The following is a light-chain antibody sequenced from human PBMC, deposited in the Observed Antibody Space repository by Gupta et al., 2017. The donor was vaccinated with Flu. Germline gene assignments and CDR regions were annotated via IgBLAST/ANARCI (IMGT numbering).Light chain of an antibody. CDR1: QSISSW. J-gene: IGKJ2*01. CDR3: QQYNSYSYT. CDR2: KAS. V-gene: IGKV1-5*03. Sequence: QMTQSPSTLSASVGDRVTITCRASQSISSWLAWYQQKPGKAPKLLIYKASSLESGVPSRFSGSGSGTEFTLTISSLQPDDFATYYCQQYNSYSYTFGQGTKLEIK.